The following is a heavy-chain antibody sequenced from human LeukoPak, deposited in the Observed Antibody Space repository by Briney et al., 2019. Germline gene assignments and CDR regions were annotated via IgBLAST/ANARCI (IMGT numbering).Heavy chain of an antibody. CDR3: ARGRRGYCSSTSCYTLPYYYYYYMDV. V-gene: IGHV4-39*01. CDR1: GGSISSSSYY. D-gene: IGHD2-2*02. Sequence: SETLSLTCTVSGGSISSSSYYWGWIRQPPGKGLEWIGSIYYSGRTYYNPSLKSRVTISVDTSKNQFSLRLSSVTAADTAVYYCARGRRGYCSSTSCYTLPYYYYYYMDVWGKGTTVTVSS. J-gene: IGHJ6*03. CDR2: IYYSGRT.